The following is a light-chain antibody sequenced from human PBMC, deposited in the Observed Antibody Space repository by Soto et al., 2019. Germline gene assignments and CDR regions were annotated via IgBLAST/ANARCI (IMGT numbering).Light chain of an antibody. CDR1: QSISSW. J-gene: IGKJ2*01. CDR2: DAS. Sequence: DIQMTQSPSTLSASVGDRVTITCRASQSISSWLAWYQQNPGKAPKLLIYDASILESGVPSRFSVSGSGTEFTLPISSLQPDDFAPYYCQQYNSYPYTFGQGTKLEIK. V-gene: IGKV1-5*01. CDR3: QQYNSYPYT.